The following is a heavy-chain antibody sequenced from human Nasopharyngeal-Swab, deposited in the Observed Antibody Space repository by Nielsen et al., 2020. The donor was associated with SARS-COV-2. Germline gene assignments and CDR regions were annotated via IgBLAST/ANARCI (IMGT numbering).Heavy chain of an antibody. CDR1: GFTFNYFA. CDR3: AKDEYSGYGYYFDY. V-gene: IGHV3-23*01. D-gene: IGHD5-12*01. Sequence: GGSLRLSCAASGFTFNYFAMTWVRQAPGKGLEWVASIGGAGAHIYYADYVKGRFAISRDNAKNTLYLQMNSLRAEDTAVYYCAKDEYSGYGYYFDYWGQGTLVTVSS. J-gene: IGHJ4*02. CDR2: IGGAGAHI.